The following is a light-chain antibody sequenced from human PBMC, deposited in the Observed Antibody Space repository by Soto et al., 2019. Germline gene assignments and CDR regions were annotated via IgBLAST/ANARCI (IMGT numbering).Light chain of an antibody. CDR2: DAS. Sequence: DIQMTQSPSSLSASVGDRVTITCQASQDISNYLNWYQQKPGKAPKLLFYDASNLETGVPSRFSGSGSGTDFTFTISSLQPEDIATYYCQQYDNLLRTFGQGTKLEIK. V-gene: IGKV1-33*01. J-gene: IGKJ2*01. CDR3: QQYDNLLRT. CDR1: QDISNY.